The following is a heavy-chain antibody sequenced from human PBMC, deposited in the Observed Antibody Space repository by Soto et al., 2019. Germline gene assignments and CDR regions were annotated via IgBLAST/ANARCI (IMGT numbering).Heavy chain of an antibody. J-gene: IGHJ4*02. CDR2: IDWNSGDI. Sequence: EVQLVESGGGLVQPGRSLRLSCVASGFTFGGCAKHWVRQGPGQGLEWVSGIDWNSGDIAYADSVKGRFTISRDNAKNSLYLQLNSLIPDDTALYYCAKGYYCSGSKHLDYWGQGTLVTVSS. V-gene: IGHV3-9*01. CDR3: AKGYYCSGSKHLDY. D-gene: IGHD3-10*01. CDR1: GFTFGGCA.